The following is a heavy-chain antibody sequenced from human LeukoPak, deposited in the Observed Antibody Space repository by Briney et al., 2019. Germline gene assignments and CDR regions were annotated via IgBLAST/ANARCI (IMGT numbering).Heavy chain of an antibody. Sequence: PSETLSLTCAVYGGSFCGYYWSWILQPPGKGLKCIGEINHSGSTNYNPSLESRVTISVDTSKNQFSLKLSSVTAADTAVYYCARGLGEYGMDVWGQGATVTVSS. CDR2: INHSGST. CDR1: GGSFCGYY. CDR3: ARGLGEYGMDV. J-gene: IGHJ6*02. V-gene: IGHV4-34*01.